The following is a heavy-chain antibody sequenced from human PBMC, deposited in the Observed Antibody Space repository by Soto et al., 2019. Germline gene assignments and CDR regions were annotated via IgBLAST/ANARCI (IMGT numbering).Heavy chain of an antibody. Sequence: EVQLLESGGGLVQPGGSLRLSCAASGFTFSSYAMSWVRQAPGKGLEWVSAISGSGGSTYYADSVKGRFTISRDNSKKVLYMQMNSLRAEETAVYYGATALVILAARRSPADYWGQGTLVTVSS. CDR3: ATALVILAARRSPADY. V-gene: IGHV3-23*01. CDR1: GFTFSSYA. D-gene: IGHD6-6*01. CDR2: ISGSGGST. J-gene: IGHJ4*02.